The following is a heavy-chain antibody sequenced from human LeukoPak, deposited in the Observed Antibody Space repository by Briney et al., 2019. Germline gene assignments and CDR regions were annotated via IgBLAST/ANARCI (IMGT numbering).Heavy chain of an antibody. CDR1: GYTFTADY. CDR3: ARDFPSGSGGVDY. Sequence: GASVKVSCKASGYTFTADYIHWVRQAPGRGLEWMGWIGPNRGDAKYAQKFQGRVTMTRDTSISTVYMDLGRLTSDDTAVYYCARDFPSGSGGVDYWGQGTLVTVSS. D-gene: IGHD2-15*01. V-gene: IGHV1-2*02. CDR2: IGPNRGDA. J-gene: IGHJ4*02.